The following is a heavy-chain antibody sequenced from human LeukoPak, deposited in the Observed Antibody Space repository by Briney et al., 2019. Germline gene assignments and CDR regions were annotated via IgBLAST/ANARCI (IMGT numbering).Heavy chain of an antibody. V-gene: IGHV4-30-4*01. J-gene: IGHJ4*02. CDR1: GGSISSGDYY. Sequence: PSQTLSLTCTVSGGSISSGDYYWSWIRQPPGKGLEWIGYIYYSGSTYYNPSLKSRVTISVDTSKNQFSLKLSSVTAADTAVYYCARWGGISSSWYFDYWGQGTLVTVSS. CDR3: ARWGGISSSWYFDY. CDR2: IYYSGST. D-gene: IGHD6-13*01.